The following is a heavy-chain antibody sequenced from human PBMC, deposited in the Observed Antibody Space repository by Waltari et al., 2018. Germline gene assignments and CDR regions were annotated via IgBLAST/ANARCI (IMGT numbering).Heavy chain of an antibody. CDR1: GGSISRYY. D-gene: IGHD4-17*01. Sequence: QVQLQESGPGLVKPSETLSLTCTVSGGSISRYYWRWIRQPPGKGLEWIGYIYYSGSTNYNPSRKSRVTISVDTSKNQFSLKLSSVTAADTAVYYCARDPSLYGYFDYWGQGTLVTVSS. J-gene: IGHJ4*02. V-gene: IGHV4-59*01. CDR2: IYYSGST. CDR3: ARDPSLYGYFDY.